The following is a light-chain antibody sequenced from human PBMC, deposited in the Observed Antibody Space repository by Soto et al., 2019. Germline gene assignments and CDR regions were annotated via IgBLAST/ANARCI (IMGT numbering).Light chain of an antibody. CDR3: ETWDSNTWV. V-gene: IGLV4-60*02. Sequence: QTVVTQSSSASASLGSSVKLTCTLSSGHSSYIIAWHQQQPGKAPRYLMKLEGSGSYNKGSGVPDRFSGSSSGADGYLTISNLQFEDEAEYYCETWDSNTWVFGGGTQLTVL. J-gene: IGLJ3*02. CDR2: LEGSGSY. CDR1: SGHSSYI.